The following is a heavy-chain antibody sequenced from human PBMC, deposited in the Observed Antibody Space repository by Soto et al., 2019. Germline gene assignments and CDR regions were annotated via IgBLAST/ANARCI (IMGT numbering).Heavy chain of an antibody. V-gene: IGHV1-18*04. CDR1: GYTCTSYG. CDR3: ARDGGQWLFSAFDI. D-gene: IGHD3-22*01. J-gene: IGHJ3*02. CDR2: ISAYNGNT. Sequence: ASVKVSCKASGYTCTSYGISWVRQAPGQGLEWMGWISAYNGNTNYAQKLQGRVTMTTDTSTSTAYMELRSLRSDDTAVYYCARDGGQWLFSAFDIWGQGTMVTVSS.